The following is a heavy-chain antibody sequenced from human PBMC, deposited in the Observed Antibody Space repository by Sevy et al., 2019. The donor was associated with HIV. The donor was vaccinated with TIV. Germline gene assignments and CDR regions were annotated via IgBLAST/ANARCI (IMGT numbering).Heavy chain of an antibody. D-gene: IGHD2-21*01. V-gene: IGHV4-59*11. Sequence: SETLSLTCTVSGASISSHYWSWIRQPPGKGLEWIGYIYYSRSTNYNPSLKSRVTMSVDTSKNQFSLKLRSVTAADTAMYYCARALRPYSFDTIPYFDNWGQGTLVTVSS. CDR3: ARALRPYSFDTIPYFDN. J-gene: IGHJ4*02. CDR1: GASISSHY. CDR2: IYYSRST.